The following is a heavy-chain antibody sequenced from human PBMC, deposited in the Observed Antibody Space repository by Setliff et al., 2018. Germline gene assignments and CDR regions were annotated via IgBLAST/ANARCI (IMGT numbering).Heavy chain of an antibody. CDR1: GFRLSIYA. D-gene: IGHD2-8*01. CDR2: ILGSGDST. CDR3: VKGTNVVMVYTGFDH. J-gene: IGHJ4*01. Sequence: PGGSLRLSCAASGFRLSIYAMSWVRQAPGKGLEWVSSILGSGDSTYYADSVKGRFTISRDNSKNTLYLQMDSLRAEDTAVYYCVKGTNVVMVYTGFDHWGQGTLVTVSS. V-gene: IGHV3-23*01.